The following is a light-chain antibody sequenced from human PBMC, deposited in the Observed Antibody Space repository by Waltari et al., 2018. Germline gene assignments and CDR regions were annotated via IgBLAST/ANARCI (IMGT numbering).Light chain of an antibody. Sequence: DIVMTQSPASLAVSLGERATIPCKSSQSVLYSPKNENYLTWYQQKPGQAPKMLIYWASTRESGVPDRFSGSGSGTDFTLTISSLQAEDVAIYYCQQYYSTPYTFGQGTRLEI. J-gene: IGKJ2*01. CDR1: QSVLYSPKNENY. V-gene: IGKV4-1*01. CDR3: QQYYSTPYT. CDR2: WAS.